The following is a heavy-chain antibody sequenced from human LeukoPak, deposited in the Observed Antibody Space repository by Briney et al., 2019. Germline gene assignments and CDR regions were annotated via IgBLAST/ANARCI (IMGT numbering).Heavy chain of an antibody. CDR2: IIPIFGTA. Sequence: GSSVKVSCKASGGTFSSYAISWVRQAPGQGLEWMGGIIPIFGTANYAQKFQGRVTITADESTSTAYMELSSLRSEDTAVYYCASRYQVEMATTRNDYYCYYYMDVWGKGTTVTVSS. D-gene: IGHD5-24*01. J-gene: IGHJ6*03. V-gene: IGHV1-69*01. CDR3: ASRYQVEMATTRNDYYCYYYMDV. CDR1: GGTFSSYA.